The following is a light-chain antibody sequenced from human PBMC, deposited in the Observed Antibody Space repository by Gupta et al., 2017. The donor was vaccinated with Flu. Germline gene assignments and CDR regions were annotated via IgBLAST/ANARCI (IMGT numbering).Light chain of an antibody. CDR2: EVT. V-gene: IGLV2-14*01. Sequence: WYQQHPGKDPKSVMDEVTNRPSGVSNRFSGSKSGNTDSLNISGRQAEDEADEYCNSYKSSNTQVCGGGTKVTGL. J-gene: IGLJ3*02. CDR3: NSYKSSNTQV.